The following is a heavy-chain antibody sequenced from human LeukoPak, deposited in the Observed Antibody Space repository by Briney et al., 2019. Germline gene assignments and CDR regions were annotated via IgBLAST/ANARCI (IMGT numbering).Heavy chain of an antibody. CDR2: IIPIFGTA. Sequence: GSSVKVSCKASGGTFSSYAISWVRQAPGQGLEWMGGIIPIFGTANYAQKFQGRVTITADESTSTAYMELSSLRSEDTAVYYCARVVRSVPGPLITQSGYYDRDFDYWGQGTLVTVSS. CDR1: GGTFSSYA. CDR3: ARVVRSVPGPLITQSGYYDRDFDY. J-gene: IGHJ4*02. V-gene: IGHV1-69*01. D-gene: IGHD3-22*01.